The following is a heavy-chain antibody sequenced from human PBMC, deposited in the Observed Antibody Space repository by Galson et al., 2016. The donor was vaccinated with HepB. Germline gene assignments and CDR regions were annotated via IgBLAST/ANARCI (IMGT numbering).Heavy chain of an antibody. D-gene: IGHD3-22*01. J-gene: IGHJ4*02. CDR3: ASLLYHNSALAY. CDR2: IYNSGST. CDR1: GGSISSGDYY. Sequence: TLSLTCTVSGGSISSGDYYWSWIRQPPGKGPEWIGYIYNSGSTYYNPSLKSRVTILLDTSKNQFSLKLSSVTAADTAVFYCASLLYHNSALAYWGQGTLVTVSS. V-gene: IGHV4-30-4*01.